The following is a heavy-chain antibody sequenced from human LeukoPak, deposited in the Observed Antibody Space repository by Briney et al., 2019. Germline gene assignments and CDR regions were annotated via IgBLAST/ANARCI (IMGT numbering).Heavy chain of an antibody. J-gene: IGHJ4*02. CDR1: GGSFSGYY. CDR3: ARGPRRTHFDY. Sequence: SETLSLTCAVYGGSFSGYYWSWIRQPPGKGLEWIGEINHGGSTNYNPSLKSRVTISVDTSKNQFSLKLSSVTAADTAVYYCARGPRRTHFDYWGQGTLVTVSS. CDR2: INHGGST. V-gene: IGHV4-34*01.